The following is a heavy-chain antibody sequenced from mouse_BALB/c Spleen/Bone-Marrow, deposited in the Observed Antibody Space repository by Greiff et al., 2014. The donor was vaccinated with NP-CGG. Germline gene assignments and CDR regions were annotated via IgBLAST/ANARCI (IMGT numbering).Heavy chain of an antibody. CDR1: GFTFTDYF. Sequence: VQLKDSGGGLVQPGGSLRLSCTTSGFTFTDYFMTWVRLPPGKALEWLGFIRNKPNGYTTEYNPSVKGRFTISRDNSQGILYLQMNTLRAEDSAIYYCAKDYSGYFDFWGQGTTLTVSS. V-gene: IGHV7-3*02. D-gene: IGHD5-1*01. J-gene: IGHJ2*01. CDR2: IRNKPNGYTT. CDR3: AKDYSGYFDF.